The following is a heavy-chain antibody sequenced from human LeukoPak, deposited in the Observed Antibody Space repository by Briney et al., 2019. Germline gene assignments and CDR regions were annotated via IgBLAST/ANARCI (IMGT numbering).Heavy chain of an antibody. D-gene: IGHD2-2*01. CDR2: INSDESTI. Sequence: SGGSLRLSCAASGFTFSSYWMHWVRQAPGKGLVWVSRINSDESTINYADSVKGRFTISRDNAENTLYLQMNSLRAEDTAVYYCATYSSSNGREFQYWGQGTLVTVSS. J-gene: IGHJ1*01. CDR1: GFTFSSYW. V-gene: IGHV3-74*01. CDR3: ATYSSSNGREFQY.